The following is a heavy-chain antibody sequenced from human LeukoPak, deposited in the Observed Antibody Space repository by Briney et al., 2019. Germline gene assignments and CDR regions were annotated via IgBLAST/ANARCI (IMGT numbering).Heavy chain of an antibody. V-gene: IGHV3-7*01. D-gene: IGHD1-26*01. CDR2: IKQDGSEK. Sequence: GGSLRLSCAASGFTFSSYWMSWVRQAPGKGLEWVANIKQDGSEKYYVDSVKGRFTISRDNAKNSLYLQMNSLSAEDTAVYYCARTPIVGATPFDYWGQGTLVTVSS. CDR3: ARTPIVGATPFDY. CDR1: GFTFSSYW. J-gene: IGHJ4*02.